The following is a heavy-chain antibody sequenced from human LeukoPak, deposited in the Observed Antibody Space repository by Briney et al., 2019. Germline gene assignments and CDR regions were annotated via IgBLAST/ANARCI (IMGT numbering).Heavy chain of an antibody. J-gene: IGHJ6*02. CDR1: GGTFSSYA. Sequence: SVKVSCKASGGTFSSYAISWVRQAPGQGLEWMGRIIPILGIANYAQKLQGRVTITADKSTSTAYMELSSLRSEDTAVYYCARDQNYWYYYGMDVWGQGTTVTVSS. CDR2: IIPILGIA. D-gene: IGHD1-7*01. V-gene: IGHV1-69*04. CDR3: ARDQNYWYYYGMDV.